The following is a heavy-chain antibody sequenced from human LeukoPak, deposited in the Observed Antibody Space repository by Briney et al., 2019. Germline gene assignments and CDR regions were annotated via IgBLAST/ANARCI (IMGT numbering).Heavy chain of an antibody. CDR1: GGTFSSYA. Sequence: GASVKVSCKASGGTFSSYAISWVRQAPGQGLEWMGIINPSGGSTSYAQKFQGRVTIIADESTSTAYMELSSLRFEDTAVYYCARAKRVLDYWGQGTLVTVSS. CDR2: INPSGGST. V-gene: IGHV1-69*11. J-gene: IGHJ4*02. CDR3: ARAKRVLDY.